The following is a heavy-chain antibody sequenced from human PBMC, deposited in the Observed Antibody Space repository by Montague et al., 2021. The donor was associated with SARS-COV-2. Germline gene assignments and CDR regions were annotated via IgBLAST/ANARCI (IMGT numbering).Heavy chain of an antibody. J-gene: IGHJ3*02. CDR3: ASARITMIVVVDAFDI. V-gene: IGHV4-31*03. CDR1: GGSNRSGVYY. Sequence: TLSLTCTISGGSNRSGVYYSSCSRQHPGKGLEWIGYSYYSGSTYYNPSLKSRVTISVGTSKNQFSLKLSSVTAADTAVYYFASARITMIVVVDAFDIWDQGTMVTDTS. CDR2: SYYSGST. D-gene: IGHD3-22*01.